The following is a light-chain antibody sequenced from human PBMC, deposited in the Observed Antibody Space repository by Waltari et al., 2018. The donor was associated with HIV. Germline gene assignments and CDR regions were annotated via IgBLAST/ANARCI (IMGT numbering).Light chain of an antibody. J-gene: IGKJ1*01. CDR3: QQYNSGWT. V-gene: IGKV1-5*03. CDR2: KTS. CDR1: QTISNG. Sequence: DIQMTQSPSTLSASVGDRGTITCRASQTISNGLALYQQKRGKAPKLLIYKTSSLKSGGPSLFSGSGSWTEFTLTISRLHPDDVATYYGQQYNSGWTFGQGTKVDIK.